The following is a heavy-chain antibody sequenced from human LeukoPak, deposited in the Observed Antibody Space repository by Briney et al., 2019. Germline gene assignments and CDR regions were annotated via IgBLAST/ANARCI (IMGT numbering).Heavy chain of an antibody. V-gene: IGHV5-51*01. CDR2: IYPGDSDT. CDR1: GYSFTSYW. Sequence: GESLKISCNGSGYSFTSYWIGWVRQMPGKGLEWMGIIYPGDSDTRYSPSFQGQVTISVDKSISTAYLQWSSLKASDTAMYYCARHVIAVAGTVGYYFDYWGRGTLVTVSS. CDR3: ARHVIAVAGTVGYYFDY. D-gene: IGHD6-19*01. J-gene: IGHJ4*02.